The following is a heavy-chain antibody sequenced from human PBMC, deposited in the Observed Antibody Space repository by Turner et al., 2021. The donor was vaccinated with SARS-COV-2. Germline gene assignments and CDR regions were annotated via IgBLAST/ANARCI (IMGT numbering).Heavy chain of an antibody. CDR3: SAGSAVAGTPQFYSYYYGMDV. Sequence: QVKLVQSVAEVNTPGSTVKVSCKVSGYTLPKFSMHWVRQAPGKGLEWMGGFDPEDGETIYAQKFHGRVTMTEDTSTDTAYMELSSLRSEDTAVYYCSAGSAVAGTPQFYSYYYGMDVWGQGTTVTVSS. J-gene: IGHJ6*02. D-gene: IGHD6-19*01. CDR1: GYTLPKFS. CDR2: FDPEDGET. V-gene: IGHV1-24*01.